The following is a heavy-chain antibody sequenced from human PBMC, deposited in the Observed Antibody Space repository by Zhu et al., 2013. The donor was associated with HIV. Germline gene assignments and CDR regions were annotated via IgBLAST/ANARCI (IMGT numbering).Heavy chain of an antibody. Sequence: QAQLVQSGGEMKKPGAAVTVSCKASGYTFTTYGITWVRQAPGQGLEWMGWINTYNGHTNYAQNLQGRVTMTTDTSTSTAYMELRSLRSDDTATYYCARASIFGVIIMTMDVWGQGTTVSVSS. CDR3: ARASIFGVIIMTMDV. D-gene: IGHD3-3*01. V-gene: IGHV1-18*01. CDR2: INTYNGHT. J-gene: IGHJ6*02. CDR1: GYTFTTYG.